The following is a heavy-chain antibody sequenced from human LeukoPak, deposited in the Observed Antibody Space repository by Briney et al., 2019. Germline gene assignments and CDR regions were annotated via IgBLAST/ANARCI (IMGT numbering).Heavy chain of an antibody. V-gene: IGHV4-34*01. CDR3: ARRVVSAGYFDY. J-gene: IGHJ4*02. CDR2: INHSGST. CDR1: GGSFSGYY. Sequence: SETLSLTCAVYGGSFSGYYWSWIRQPPGKGLEWIGEINHSGSTNYNPSLKSRVTISVDTSKNQFSLKLSSVTAADTAVYYCARRVVSAGYFDYWGQGTLVTVSS. D-gene: IGHD2-2*01.